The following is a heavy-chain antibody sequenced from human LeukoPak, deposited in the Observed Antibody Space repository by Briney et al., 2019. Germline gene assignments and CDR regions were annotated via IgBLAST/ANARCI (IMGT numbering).Heavy chain of an antibody. Sequence: GGSLRLSCAASGFNVSSNYMSWVRQAPGKGLEWVSVIYSGDSTYYADSVKGRFTISRDNSKNTLYLQMNSLRAEDTAVYYCARDGTRGSKFRYMDVWGKGTTVTISS. D-gene: IGHD1-26*01. V-gene: IGHV3-53*01. CDR1: GFNVSSNY. J-gene: IGHJ6*03. CDR3: ARDGTRGSKFRYMDV. CDR2: IYSGDST.